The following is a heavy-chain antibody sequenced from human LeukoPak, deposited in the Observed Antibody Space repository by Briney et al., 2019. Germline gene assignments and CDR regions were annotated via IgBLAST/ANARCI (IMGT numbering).Heavy chain of an antibody. CDR1: GASISDYY. D-gene: IGHD1-14*01. CDR3: ARRFRTGGNLHHDAYDV. V-gene: IGHV4-4*09. Sequence: PSETLSLTCTVSGASISDYYRGWIRQPPGKGLEWIGHIYSVGSPTCSPSLMSRVSISVDTSKNQFSLELSSVTAADTAVYYCARRFRTGGNLHHDAYDVWGQGTVVTVSS. J-gene: IGHJ3*01. CDR2: IYSVGSP.